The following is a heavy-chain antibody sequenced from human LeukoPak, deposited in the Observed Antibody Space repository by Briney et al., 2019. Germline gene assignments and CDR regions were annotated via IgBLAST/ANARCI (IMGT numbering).Heavy chain of an antibody. CDR3: ARDKPHYDFWSGYYNYYGMDV. CDR2: IYSGGST. V-gene: IGHV3-66*01. D-gene: IGHD3-3*01. Sequence: GGSLRLSCAASGFTVSSNYMSWVRQAPGKGLEWVSVIYSGGSTYYADSVKGRFTISRDNSKNTLYLQMNSLRAEDTAVYYCARDKPHYDFWSGYYNYYGMDVWGQGTTVTVSS. J-gene: IGHJ6*02. CDR1: GFTVSSNY.